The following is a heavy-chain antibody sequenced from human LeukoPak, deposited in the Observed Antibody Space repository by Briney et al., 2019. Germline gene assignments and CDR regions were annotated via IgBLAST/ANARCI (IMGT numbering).Heavy chain of an antibody. CDR1: GDTFTSYD. CDR3: ARGPPNWGYDY. CDR2: MSPNSGDT. V-gene: IGHV1-8*01. D-gene: IGHD7-27*01. J-gene: IGHJ4*02. Sequence: ASVKVSCKASGDTFTSYDLNWVRQATGQRPEWMGWMSPNSGDTGYAQKFQDRVTMTRNTSISTAYMELSSLRSDDTAVYYCARGPPNWGYDYWGPGTLVTVSS.